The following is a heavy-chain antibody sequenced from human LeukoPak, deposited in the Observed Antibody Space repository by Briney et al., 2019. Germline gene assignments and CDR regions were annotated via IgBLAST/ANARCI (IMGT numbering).Heavy chain of an antibody. CDR1: GGSFSGYY. Sequence: SETLSLTCAVYGGSFSGYYWSWIRQPPGKGLEWIGYIYYSGSTNYNPSLRSRVTISVDTSKNQFSLKLSSVTAADTAVYYCARGGSIAVAPFDYWGQGTLVTVSS. D-gene: IGHD6-19*01. J-gene: IGHJ4*02. CDR3: ARGGSIAVAPFDY. V-gene: IGHV4-59*01. CDR2: IYYSGST.